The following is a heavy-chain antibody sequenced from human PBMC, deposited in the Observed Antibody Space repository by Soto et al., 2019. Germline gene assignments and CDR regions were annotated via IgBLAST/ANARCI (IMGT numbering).Heavy chain of an antibody. Sequence: GGSLRLSCAASGFTFSSYAMHWVRQAPGKGLEWVAVISYDGSNKYYADSVKGRFTISRDNSKNTLYLQMNSLRAEDTAVYYCARDLWYRNNWNYRRNYYYYGMDVWGQGTTVTVSS. CDR1: GFTFSSYA. V-gene: IGHV3-30-3*01. CDR2: ISYDGSNK. J-gene: IGHJ6*02. CDR3: ARDLWYRNNWNYRRNYYYYGMDV. D-gene: IGHD1-7*01.